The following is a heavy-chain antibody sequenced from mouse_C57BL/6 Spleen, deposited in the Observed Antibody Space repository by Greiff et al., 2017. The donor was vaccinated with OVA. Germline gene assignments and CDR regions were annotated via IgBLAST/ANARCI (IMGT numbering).Heavy chain of an antibody. D-gene: IGHD1-1*01. CDR1: GFTFSDAW. J-gene: IGHJ3*01. V-gene: IGHV6-6*01. CDR3: TSPYYYGSSPAWFAY. CDR2: IRNKANNHAT. Sequence: EVKLMESGGGLVQPGGSMKLSCAASGFTFSDAWMDWVRQSPEKGLEWVAEIRNKANNHATYYAESVKGRFTISRDDSKSSVYLQMNSLRAEDTGIYYCTSPYYYGSSPAWFAYWGQGTLVTVSA.